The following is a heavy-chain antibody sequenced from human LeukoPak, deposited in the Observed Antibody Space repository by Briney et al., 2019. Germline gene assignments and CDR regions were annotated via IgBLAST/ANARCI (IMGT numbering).Heavy chain of an antibody. D-gene: IGHD1-26*01. CDR2: NNHRGST. CDR1: GGSISSSNW. CDR3: ARRPLWIVGATCNWFDP. V-gene: IGHV4-4*02. Sequence: ASETPSLTCAVSGGSISSSNWWSWVRQPSGKGLEWIGDNNHRGSTNYNPSLKSRVTISVDKSKNQFSLKLSSVTAADTAVYYCARRPLWIVGATCNWFDPWGQGTLVTVSS. J-gene: IGHJ5*02.